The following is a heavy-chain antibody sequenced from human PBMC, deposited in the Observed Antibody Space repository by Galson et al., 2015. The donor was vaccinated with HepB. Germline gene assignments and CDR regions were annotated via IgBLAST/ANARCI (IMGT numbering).Heavy chain of an antibody. CDR1: GGSISSSSYY. Sequence: ETLSLTCTVSGGSISSSSYYWGWIRQPPGEGLEWIGSVYYSGSTYYNPSLKSRVTISVDTSKNQFSLKLSSVTAADTAVYYCASGLQFISSPHWGQGTLVTVSS. CDR3: ASGLQFISSPH. CDR2: VYYSGST. V-gene: IGHV4-39*01. D-gene: IGHD5-24*01. J-gene: IGHJ4*02.